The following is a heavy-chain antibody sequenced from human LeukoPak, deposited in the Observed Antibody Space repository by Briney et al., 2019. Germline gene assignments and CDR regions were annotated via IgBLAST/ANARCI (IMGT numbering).Heavy chain of an antibody. D-gene: IGHD5-12*01. J-gene: IGHJ6*02. CDR1: GFTFSSYA. CDR3: ASLGLRGQIYGMDV. V-gene: IGHV3-23*01. CDR2: ISGSGGST. Sequence: GGSLRLSCAASGFTFSSYAMSWVRQAPGKGLEWVSAISGSGGSTYYADSVKGRFTISRDNSKNTLYLQMNSLRAEDTAVYYCASLGLRGQIYGMDVWGQGTTVTVSS.